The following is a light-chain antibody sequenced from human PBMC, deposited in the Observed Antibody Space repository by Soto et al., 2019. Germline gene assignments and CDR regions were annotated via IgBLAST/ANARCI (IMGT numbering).Light chain of an antibody. CDR2: GAS. CDR1: QSVSSSY. J-gene: IGKJ5*01. V-gene: IGKV3-20*01. Sequence: EMVLTQSPGTVSLSRGGVATLCCTASQSVSSSYLAWYQQKPGQAPRLLIYGASSRATGIPDRFSGSGSGTDFTLTISRLEPEDFAVYYCQQYGSSQGITFGQGTRLEI. CDR3: QQYGSSQGIT.